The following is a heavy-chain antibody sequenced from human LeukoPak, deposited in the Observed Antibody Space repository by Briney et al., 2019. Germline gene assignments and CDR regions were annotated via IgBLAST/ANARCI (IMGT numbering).Heavy chain of an antibody. V-gene: IGHV3-30*18. CDR3: AKDRVDIVATIGSYYFDY. CDR2: ISYDGSNK. D-gene: IGHD5-12*01. CDR1: GFTFSSYG. J-gene: IGHJ4*02. Sequence: GGSLRLSCAASGFTFSSYGMHWVRQAPGKGLEWVAVISYDGSNKYYADSVKGRFTISRDNSKNTLYLQMNSLRAEDTVVYYCAKDRVDIVATIGSYYFDYWGQGTLVTVSS.